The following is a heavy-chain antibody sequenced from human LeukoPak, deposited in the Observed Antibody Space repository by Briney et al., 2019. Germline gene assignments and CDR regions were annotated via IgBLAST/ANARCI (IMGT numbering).Heavy chain of an antibody. Sequence: GGSLRLSCAASGFTFSSYAMHWVRQAPGKGLEWVAVISYDGSNKYYADSVKGRFTISRDNSKNTLYLQMNSLRAEDTAVYYCAKGGWNRWLAYYFDYWGQGTLVTVSS. J-gene: IGHJ4*02. V-gene: IGHV3-30-3*01. CDR1: GFTFSSYA. CDR3: AKGGWNRWLAYYFDY. CDR2: ISYDGSNK. D-gene: IGHD6-19*01.